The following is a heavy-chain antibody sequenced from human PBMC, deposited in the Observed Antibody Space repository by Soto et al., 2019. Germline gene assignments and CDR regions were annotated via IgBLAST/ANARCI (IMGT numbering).Heavy chain of an antibody. CDR1: GFTFSSYG. D-gene: IGHD4-17*01. CDR2: ISYDGSNK. V-gene: IGHV3-30*18. J-gene: IGHJ6*01. Sequence: QVQLVESGGGVVQPGRSLRLSCAASGFTFSSYGMHWVRQAPGKGLEWVAVISYDGSNKYYADSVKGRFTISRDNSKNTLYLQMNSLRAEDTAVYYCANLRWYQSYYYYGMDVW. CDR3: ANLRWYQSYYYYGMDV.